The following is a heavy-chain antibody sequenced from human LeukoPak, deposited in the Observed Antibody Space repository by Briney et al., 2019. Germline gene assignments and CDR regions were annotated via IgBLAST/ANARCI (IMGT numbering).Heavy chain of an antibody. CDR2: IYYSGST. CDR1: GGSLSSYY. V-gene: IGHV4-59*01. D-gene: IGHD2-15*01. Sequence: SETLSLTCTVSGGSLSSYYWSWIRQPPGKGLEWIGYIYYSGSTNYNPSLKSRVTISVDTSKNQFSLKLSSVTAADTAVYYCARGWSGDYVEYWGQGTLVTVSS. J-gene: IGHJ4*02. CDR3: ARGWSGDYVEY.